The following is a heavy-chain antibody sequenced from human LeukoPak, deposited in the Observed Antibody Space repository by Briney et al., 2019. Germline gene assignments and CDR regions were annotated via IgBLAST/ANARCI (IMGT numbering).Heavy chain of an antibody. Sequence: GGSLRLSCAASGFTFSSYGMHWVRQAPGKGLEWVAVISYDGSNKYYADSVKGRFTISRDNSKNTLYLQMNSLRAEDTAVYYCAREMATASYALDIWGQGTMVTVSS. V-gene: IGHV3-30*03. CDR1: GFTFSSYG. CDR2: ISYDGSNK. J-gene: IGHJ3*02. D-gene: IGHD5-24*01. CDR3: AREMATASYALDI.